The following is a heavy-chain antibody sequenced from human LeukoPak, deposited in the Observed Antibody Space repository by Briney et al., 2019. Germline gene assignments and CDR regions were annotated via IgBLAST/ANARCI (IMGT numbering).Heavy chain of an antibody. CDR2: ISAYNGNT. CDR1: GYPFDNFG. D-gene: IGHD4-17*01. J-gene: IGHJ4*01. V-gene: IGHV1-18*01. Sequence: ASVKVSCTASGYPFDNFGLTWVRQAPGQGLEGMGWISAYNGNTHYAQKFRGRLTLTTETSTSTAYLELRSLKSDDTAVYYCARDRVGGDLTGVSLYWGQGTLVTVSS. CDR3: ARDRVGGDLTGVSLY.